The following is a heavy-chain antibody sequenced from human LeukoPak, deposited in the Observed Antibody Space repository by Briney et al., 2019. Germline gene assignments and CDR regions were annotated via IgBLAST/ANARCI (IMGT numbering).Heavy chain of an antibody. Sequence: SETLSLTCAVYGGFFSSYYWSWIRQPPGKGLEWIGEIKHTGGTNYNPSLRSRVTISLDTSKNQFSLRLSSVTAADTAVYYCAPIFGDYSDFDSWGQGTLVTVSS. V-gene: IGHV4-34*01. CDR3: APIFGDYSDFDS. D-gene: IGHD4-17*01. CDR2: IKHTGGT. CDR1: GGFFSSYY. J-gene: IGHJ4*01.